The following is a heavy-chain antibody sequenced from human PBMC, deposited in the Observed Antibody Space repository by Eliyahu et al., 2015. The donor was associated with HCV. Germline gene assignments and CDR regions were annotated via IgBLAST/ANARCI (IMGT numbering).Heavy chain of an antibody. CDR3: NRYNWDDGYYYGMDV. CDR1: GFTFGYXA. V-gene: IGHV3-49*04. CDR2: IRRKADGGTT. Sequence: EVQLVESGGGLVQPGRSLRLXCTASGFTFGYXAMGWVRQAPGKGLEWVSXIRRKADGGTTEHAASVKGRFTISRDDSKSIAYLQMNSLKTEDTAVYYCNRYNWDDGYYYGMDVWGHGTTVTVSS. J-gene: IGHJ6*02. D-gene: IGHD1-20*01.